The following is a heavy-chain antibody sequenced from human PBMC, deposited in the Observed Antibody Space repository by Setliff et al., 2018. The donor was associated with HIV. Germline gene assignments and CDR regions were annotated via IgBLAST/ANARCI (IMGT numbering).Heavy chain of an antibody. J-gene: IGHJ3*02. D-gene: IGHD3-9*01. CDR2: IHYSGNT. V-gene: IGHV4-31*03. CDR1: GGSISSGGYY. Sequence: PSETLSLTCTVSGGSISSGGYYWSWIRHHPGKGLEWIGYIHYSGNTYYNPSLKSRLTISVDTSKNQFSLNLSSVTAADTAVYYCAREKGRYFDWSHTRGAFDIWGQGTMVTVSS. CDR3: AREKGRYFDWSHTRGAFDI.